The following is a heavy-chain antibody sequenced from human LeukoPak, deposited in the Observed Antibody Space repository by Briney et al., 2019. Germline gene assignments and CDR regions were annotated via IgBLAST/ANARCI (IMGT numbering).Heavy chain of an antibody. D-gene: IGHD4-17*01. CDR1: GFTFSTYW. V-gene: IGHV3-15*01. Sequence: GGSLRLSCAASGFTFSTYWMSWVRQAPGKGLEWVGRIKSKTDGGTTDYAAPVKGRFTISRDDSKNTLYLQMNSLKTEDTAVYYCTTDPEYGDYEGYYFDYWGQGTLVTVSS. CDR2: IKSKTDGGTT. CDR3: TTDPEYGDYEGYYFDY. J-gene: IGHJ4*02.